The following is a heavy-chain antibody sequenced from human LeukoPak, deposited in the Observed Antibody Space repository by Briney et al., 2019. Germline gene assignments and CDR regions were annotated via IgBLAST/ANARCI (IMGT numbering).Heavy chain of an antibody. D-gene: IGHD6-6*01. CDR2: INPNSGGT. CDR3: ARDLSSSSSRGLDY. J-gene: IGHJ4*02. CDR1: GYTFTSYY. Sequence: GASVKVSCKASGYTFTSYYMHWVRQAPGQGLEWMGRINPNSGGTNYAQKFQGRVTMTRDTSISTAYMELSRLRSDDMAVYYCARDLSSSSSRGLDYWGQGTLVTVSS. V-gene: IGHV1-2*06.